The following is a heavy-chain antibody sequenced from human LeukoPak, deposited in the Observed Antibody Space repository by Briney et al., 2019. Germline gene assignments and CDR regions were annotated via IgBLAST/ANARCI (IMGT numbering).Heavy chain of an antibody. CDR2: ISSSGSTI. V-gene: IGHV3-48*04. Sequence: GGSLRLSCAASGFTFSSYAMSWVRQAPGKGLEWVSYISSSGSTIYYADSVKGRFTISRDNAKNSLYLQMNSPRAEDTAVYYCARALGINYFDYWGQGTLVTVSS. CDR3: ARALGINYFDY. CDR1: GFTFSSYA. J-gene: IGHJ4*02. D-gene: IGHD3-10*01.